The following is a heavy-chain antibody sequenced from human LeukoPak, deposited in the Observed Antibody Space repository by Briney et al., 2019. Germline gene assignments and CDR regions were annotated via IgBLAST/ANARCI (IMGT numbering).Heavy chain of an antibody. CDR2: IYYGGST. Sequence: SETLSLTCTVSSGSISSSNYYWGWIRQPPGKGLEWIGSIYYGGSTYYNPSLKSRVTISVDTSKNQFSLTLSSVTAADTAVYYCARARGGYSYGYHYWGQGTLVTVSS. D-gene: IGHD5-18*01. V-gene: IGHV4-39*07. CDR3: ARARGGYSYGYHY. CDR1: SGSISSSNYY. J-gene: IGHJ4*02.